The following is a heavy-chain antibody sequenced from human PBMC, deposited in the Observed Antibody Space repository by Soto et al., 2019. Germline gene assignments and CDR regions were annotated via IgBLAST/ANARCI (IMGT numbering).Heavy chain of an antibody. CDR3: ARKAWVRFDY. CDR1: GNSISSSVW. D-gene: IGHD7-27*01. CDR2: VFHTGNT. V-gene: IGHV4-4*02. Sequence: SETLSLTCAVSGNSISSSVWWTWVRQPPGKGLEWIGEVFHTGNTYYNPSLKSRLTMSVDKSRNEFSLKLTSVTAADTAIYYCARKAWVRFDYWGQGALVTVSS. J-gene: IGHJ4*02.